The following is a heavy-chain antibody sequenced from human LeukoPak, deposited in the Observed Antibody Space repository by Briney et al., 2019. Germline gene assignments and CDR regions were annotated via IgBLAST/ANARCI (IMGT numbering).Heavy chain of an antibody. Sequence: GGSLRLSCAASGFTFSSFGMTWVRQAPGKGLEWVSAISGSGGSTYYADSVKGRFTISRDNSKNTLYLQMNSLRAEDTAVYYCAATYDGNSGDAFDIWGQGTMVTVSS. CDR3: AATYDGNSGDAFDI. V-gene: IGHV3-23*01. CDR2: ISGSGGST. D-gene: IGHD4-23*01. CDR1: GFTFSSFG. J-gene: IGHJ3*02.